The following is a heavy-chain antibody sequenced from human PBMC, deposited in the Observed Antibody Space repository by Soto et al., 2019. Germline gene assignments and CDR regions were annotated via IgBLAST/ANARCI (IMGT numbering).Heavy chain of an antibody. D-gene: IGHD2-15*01. J-gene: IGHJ6*02. Sequence: QVQRVQSGAEVKKPGSSVKVSCKASGGTFSSYAISWVRQAPGQGLEWMGGIITIFGTANYAQKFQGRVTITADESTSTAYRELSSLRSEDTAVYYCARLGYCSGGSCYSPHSCGMDVWGQGTTVTVSS. V-gene: IGHV1-69*01. CDR1: GGTFSSYA. CDR3: ARLGYCSGGSCYSPHSCGMDV. CDR2: IITIFGTA.